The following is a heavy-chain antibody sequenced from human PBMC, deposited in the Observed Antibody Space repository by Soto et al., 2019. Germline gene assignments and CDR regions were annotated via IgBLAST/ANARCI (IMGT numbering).Heavy chain of an antibody. CDR2: ISYDGRNK. J-gene: IGHJ4*02. CDR3: AKATAPYSSSGVGRTHAFDY. Sequence: QVQLVESGGGVVQPGRSLRLSCAASGFTFSSYGMHWVRQAPGKGLEWVAVISYDGRNKYYADSVKGRFTISRDNSKNTLYLQMNSLRAEDTAVYYCAKATAPYSSSGVGRTHAFDYWGQGTLVTVSS. CDR1: GFTFSSYG. V-gene: IGHV3-30*18. D-gene: IGHD6-6*01.